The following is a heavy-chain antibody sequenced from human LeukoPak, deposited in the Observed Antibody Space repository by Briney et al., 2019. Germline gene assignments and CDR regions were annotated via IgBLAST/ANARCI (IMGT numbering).Heavy chain of an antibody. Sequence: SETLSLTCTVSGGSVSSSSYYWGWIRQPPGRGLEWIGSIYYSGSTYYNPSLKSRVTISVDKSKNQFSLKLSSVTAADTAVYYCARDREAVARLDIWGQGTMVTVSS. J-gene: IGHJ3*02. CDR3: ARDREAVARLDI. CDR1: GGSVSSSSYY. D-gene: IGHD6-13*01. V-gene: IGHV4-39*07. CDR2: IYYSGST.